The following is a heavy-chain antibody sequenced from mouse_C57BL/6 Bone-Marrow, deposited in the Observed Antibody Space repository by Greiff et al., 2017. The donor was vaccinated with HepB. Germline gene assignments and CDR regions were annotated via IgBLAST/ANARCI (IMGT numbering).Heavy chain of an antibody. CDR2: IHPNSGST. CDR3: ARGGWLLRYFDV. Sequence: QVHVKQSGAELVKPGASVKLSCKASGYTFTSYWMHWVKQRPGQGLEWIGMIHPNSGSTNYNEKFKSKATLTVDKSSSTAYMQLSSLTSEDSAVYYCARGGWLLRYFDVWGTGTTVTVSS. D-gene: IGHD2-3*01. J-gene: IGHJ1*03. V-gene: IGHV1-64*01. CDR1: GYTFTSYW.